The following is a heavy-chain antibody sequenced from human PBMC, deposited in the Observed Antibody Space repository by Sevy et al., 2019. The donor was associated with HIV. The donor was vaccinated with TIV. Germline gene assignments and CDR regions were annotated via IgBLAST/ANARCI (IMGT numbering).Heavy chain of an antibody. J-gene: IGHJ4*02. CDR1: GGSISSYY. CDR3: ARVPITVAPYFDY. CDR2: INYSGST. Sequence: WETLSLTCTVSGGSISSYYCSWIQQPPGKELEWIGYINYSGSTNYNPSLKSRVTISIDTSKNQFSLKLTSVTAADTAVYYCARVPITVAPYFDYWSQGTLVTVSS. D-gene: IGHD6-19*01. V-gene: IGHV4-59*01.